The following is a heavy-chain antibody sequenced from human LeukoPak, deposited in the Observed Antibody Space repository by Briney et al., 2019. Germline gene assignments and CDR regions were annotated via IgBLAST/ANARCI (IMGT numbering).Heavy chain of an antibody. CDR2: IYTSGST. V-gene: IGHV4-4*07. J-gene: IGHJ4*02. D-gene: IGHD3-22*01. Sequence: PSEPLSLTCTVSGGSISSYSWNWIRQPAGKGLKWFGRIYTSGSTNYNPSLKCRVTMSVDTSKNQFSLKLSSVTAADTAIYYCARASSGSYYYFDYWGQGTLVTVSS. CDR1: GGSISSYS. CDR3: ARASSGSYYYFDY.